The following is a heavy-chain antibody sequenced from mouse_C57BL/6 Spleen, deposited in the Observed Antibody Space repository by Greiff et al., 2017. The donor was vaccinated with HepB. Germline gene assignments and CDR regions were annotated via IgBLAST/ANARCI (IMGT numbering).Heavy chain of an antibody. CDR2: ISSGSSTI. CDR3: ARCDGYYLDY. V-gene: IGHV5-17*01. CDR1: GFTFSDYG. Sequence: DVQLQESGGGLVKPGGSLKLSCAASGFTFSDYGMHWVRQAPEKGLEWVAYISSGSSTIYYADTVKGRFTISRDNAKNTLFLQMTSLRSEDTAMYYCARCDGYYLDYWGQGTTLTVSS. J-gene: IGHJ2*01. D-gene: IGHD2-3*01.